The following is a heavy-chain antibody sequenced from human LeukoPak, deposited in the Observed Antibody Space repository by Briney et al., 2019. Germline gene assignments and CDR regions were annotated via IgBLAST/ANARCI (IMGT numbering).Heavy chain of an antibody. V-gene: IGHV1-8*02. CDR3: ASINRIMSPYDSSGYYYYYYGMDV. Sequence: ASVKVSCKASGGTFSSYAISWVRQAPGQGLEWMGWMNPNSGNTGYAQKFQGRVTMTRNTSISTAYMELSSLRSEDTAVYYCASINRIMSPYDSSGYYYYYYGMDVWGQGTTVTVSS. D-gene: IGHD3-22*01. J-gene: IGHJ6*02. CDR1: GGTFSSYA. CDR2: MNPNSGNT.